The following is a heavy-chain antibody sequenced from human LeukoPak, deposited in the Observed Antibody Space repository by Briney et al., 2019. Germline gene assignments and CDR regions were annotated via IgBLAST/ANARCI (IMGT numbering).Heavy chain of an antibody. D-gene: IGHD6-19*01. Sequence: ASVKVSCKASGYTFTGYYMHWVRQAPGQGLEWMGWINPNSGGTNYAQKFQGRVTMTRDTSISTAYMELSRLRSDDTAVYCCASEGGTDSGWYGGVYWGQGTLVTVSS. CDR1: GYTFTGYY. V-gene: IGHV1-2*02. CDR2: INPNSGGT. J-gene: IGHJ4*02. CDR3: ASEGGTDSGWYGGVY.